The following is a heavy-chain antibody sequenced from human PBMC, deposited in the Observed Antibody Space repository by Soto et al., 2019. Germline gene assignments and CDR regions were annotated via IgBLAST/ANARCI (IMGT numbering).Heavy chain of an antibody. Sequence: SETLSLTCTVSGGSISSSSYYWGWIRQPPGKGLEWIGSIYYSGSTYYNPSLKSRVTISVDTSKNQFSLKLSSVTAADTAVYYCARRLITFGGVIADDAFDIWGQGTMVTVSS. V-gene: IGHV4-39*01. D-gene: IGHD3-16*02. CDR2: IYYSGST. CDR3: ARRLITFGGVIADDAFDI. J-gene: IGHJ3*02. CDR1: GGSISSSSYY.